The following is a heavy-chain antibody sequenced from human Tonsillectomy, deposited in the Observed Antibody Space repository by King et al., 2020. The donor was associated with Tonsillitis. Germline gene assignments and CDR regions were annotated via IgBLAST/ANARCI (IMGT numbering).Heavy chain of an antibody. D-gene: IGHD3-3*01. CDR1: GFTFSHYA. CDR2: ISAIGVST. J-gene: IGHJ3*02. V-gene: IGHV3-23*04. CDR3: AKDLMGRDFWSVSLEETDAFDI. Sequence: DVQLVESGGGLVQPGGSLRLSCAASGFTFSHYAMTWVRQAPGKGLDWVSGISAIGVSTYYADSVRGRFTISRDNSKNTLYLQMNSLRGDDTAVYYCAKDLMGRDFWSVSLEETDAFDIWGQGTRVTVSS.